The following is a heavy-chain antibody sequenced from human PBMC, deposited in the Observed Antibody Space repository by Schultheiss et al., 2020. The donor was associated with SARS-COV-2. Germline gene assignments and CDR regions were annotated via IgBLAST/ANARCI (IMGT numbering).Heavy chain of an antibody. Sequence: GGSLRLSCAASGFTFTDYYMSWIRQTPGKRLEWISYITSSGTYTNYADSVNGRFTISRDNAKKLVYLEMNNLRAEDTAVYYCVRDRRGTYYYDSSGYYHPTSREDYFDYWGQGTLVTVSS. D-gene: IGHD3-22*01. J-gene: IGHJ4*02. V-gene: IGHV3-11*06. CDR1: GFTFTDYY. CDR2: ITSSGTYT. CDR3: VRDRRGTYYYDSSGYYHPTSREDYFDY.